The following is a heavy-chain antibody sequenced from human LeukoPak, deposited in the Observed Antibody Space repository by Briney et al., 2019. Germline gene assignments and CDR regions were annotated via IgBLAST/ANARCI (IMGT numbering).Heavy chain of an antibody. Sequence: SVKVSCKASGGTFSSYTISWVRQAPGQGLEWMGRIIPILGIANYAQKFQGRVTITADKSTSTAYMELSSLRSEDTAVYYYAGGVSSYYDSSGYRPLDYWGQGTLVTVSS. CDR3: AGGVSSYYDSSGYRPLDY. V-gene: IGHV1-69*02. CDR1: GGTFSSYT. D-gene: IGHD3-22*01. CDR2: IIPILGIA. J-gene: IGHJ4*02.